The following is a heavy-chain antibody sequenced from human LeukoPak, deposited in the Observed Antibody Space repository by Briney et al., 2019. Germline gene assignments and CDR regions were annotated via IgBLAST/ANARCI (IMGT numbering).Heavy chain of an antibody. J-gene: IGHJ4*02. D-gene: IGHD6-13*01. CDR3: ARESSQMTLAAANDY. V-gene: IGHV1-69*04. CDR1: GGTFSSYA. CDR2: IIPILGIA. Sequence: ASVTVSCKASGGTFSSYAISWVRQAPGQGLEWMGRIIPILGIANYAQKFQGRVTITADKSTSTAYMELSSLRSEDTAVYYCARESSQMTLAAANDYWGQGTLVTVSS.